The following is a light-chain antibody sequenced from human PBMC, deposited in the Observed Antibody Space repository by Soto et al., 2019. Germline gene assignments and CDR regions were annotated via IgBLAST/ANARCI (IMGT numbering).Light chain of an antibody. CDR3: QQYNTYSPT. J-gene: IGKJ1*01. Sequence: DIQRTQSPSTLSASVGDRVTITGRASQSISYWLAWYQQKPGRAPKLLIYDASSLESGVPSRFSGSGSGTEFTLTISSLQPDDFATYYCQQYNTYSPTFGQGTKVDIK. V-gene: IGKV1-5*01. CDR2: DAS. CDR1: QSISYW.